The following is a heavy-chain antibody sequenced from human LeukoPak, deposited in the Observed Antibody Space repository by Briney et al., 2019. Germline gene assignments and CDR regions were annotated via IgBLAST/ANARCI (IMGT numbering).Heavy chain of an antibody. CDR3: ARGAPPDY. CDR2: ISYDGSNK. CDR1: LFSLSDYS. J-gene: IGHJ4*02. V-gene: IGHV3-30-3*01. Sequence: GRSLRLSRAASLFSLSDYSMYWVRQAPAKGLEWVAAISYDGSNKYYADSVKGRFTISRDNSKNTLYVQMNSLRTEDTAVYYCARGAPPDYWGQGTLVTVSS.